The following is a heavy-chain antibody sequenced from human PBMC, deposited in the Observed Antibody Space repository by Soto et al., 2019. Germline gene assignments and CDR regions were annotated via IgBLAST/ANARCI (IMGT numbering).Heavy chain of an antibody. Sequence: PSETLSLTCAVYGGSFSGYYWSWIRQPPGKGLVWIGEINHIGSTNYNPSLKSRVTISVDTSKNQFSLKLSSVTAADTAVYYCARGVRYGSGYYYGMDVWGQGTTVTVSS. J-gene: IGHJ6*02. CDR1: GGSFSGYY. D-gene: IGHD3-10*01. V-gene: IGHV4-34*01. CDR2: INHIGST. CDR3: ARGVRYGSGYYYGMDV.